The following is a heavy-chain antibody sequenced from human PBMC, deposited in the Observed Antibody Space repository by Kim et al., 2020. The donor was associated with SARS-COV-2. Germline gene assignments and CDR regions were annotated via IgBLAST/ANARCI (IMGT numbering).Heavy chain of an antibody. Sequence: KGRFTISRDNAKNSLYLQMNSLRAEDTAVYYCARDWGITGTMRSRGGFDYWGQGTLVTVSS. CDR3: ARDWGITGTMRSRGGFDY. V-gene: IGHV3-11*06. J-gene: IGHJ4*02. D-gene: IGHD1-7*01.